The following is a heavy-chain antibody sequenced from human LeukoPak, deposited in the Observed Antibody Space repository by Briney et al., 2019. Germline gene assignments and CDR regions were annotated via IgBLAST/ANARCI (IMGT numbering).Heavy chain of an antibody. CDR3: TRVSPIVVVPYTYYYYMDV. D-gene: IGHD2-2*01. J-gene: IGHJ6*03. CDR2: IRSKANSYAT. Sequence: PGGSLRLSCAASGFTFSGSAMHWVRQASGKGLEWVGRIRSKANSYATAYAASVKGRFTISRDDSKNTAYLQMNSLKTEDTAVYYCTRVSPIVVVPYTYYYYMDVWGKGTTVTVSS. CDR1: GFTFSGSA. V-gene: IGHV3-73*01.